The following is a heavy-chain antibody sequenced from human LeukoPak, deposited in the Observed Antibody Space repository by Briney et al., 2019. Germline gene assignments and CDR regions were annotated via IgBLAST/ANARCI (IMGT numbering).Heavy chain of an antibody. Sequence: ASVKVSCKASGYTFTSYAMHWVRQAPGQRLEWKGWINAGNGNTKYSQKFQGRVTITRDTSASTAYMELSSLRSEDTAVYYCARERTYYDSSGYYSVYGYWGQGTLVTVSS. D-gene: IGHD3-22*01. V-gene: IGHV1-3*01. CDR3: ARERTYYDSSGYYSVYGY. J-gene: IGHJ4*02. CDR1: GYTFTSYA. CDR2: INAGNGNT.